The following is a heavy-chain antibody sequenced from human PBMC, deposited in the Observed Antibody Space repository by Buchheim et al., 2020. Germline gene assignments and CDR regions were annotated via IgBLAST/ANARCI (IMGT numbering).Heavy chain of an antibody. CDR3: AKERGHYYFDY. CDR1: GFSFSRHG. D-gene: IGHD2-21*02. V-gene: IGHV3-30*18. J-gene: IGHJ4*02. CDR2: MSSDGSNR. Sequence: QVHLVESGGGVVQPGRSLRLSCAASGFSFSRHGMHWVRQAPGKGLEWVAVMSSDGSNRFYADSVKGRFTISRANSKNTLYLEMNSLRAEDTALYYCAKERGHYYFDYWGQGAL.